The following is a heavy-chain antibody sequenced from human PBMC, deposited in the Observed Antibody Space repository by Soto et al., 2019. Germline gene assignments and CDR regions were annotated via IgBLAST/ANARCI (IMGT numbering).Heavy chain of an antibody. Sequence: QVQLVESGGGVVQPGRSLRLSCAASGFTFSSYAMHWVRQAPGKGLEWVAVISYDGSNKYYADSVKGRFTISRDNSKNTLYLQMNSLRAEDTAVYYCARDDYGVYVDAFDIWGQGTMVTVSS. CDR3: ARDDYGVYVDAFDI. V-gene: IGHV3-30-3*01. D-gene: IGHD4-17*01. J-gene: IGHJ3*02. CDR1: GFTFSSYA. CDR2: ISYDGSNK.